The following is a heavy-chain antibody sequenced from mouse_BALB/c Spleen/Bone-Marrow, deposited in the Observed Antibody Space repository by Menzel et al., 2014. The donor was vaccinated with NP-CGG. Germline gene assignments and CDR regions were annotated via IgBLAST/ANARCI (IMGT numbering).Heavy chain of an antibody. J-gene: IGHJ2*01. CDR1: GYTFTDYY. CDR3: ARTGY. CDR2: VTPYNGGT. V-gene: IGHV1-19*01. Sequence: EVQLQQSGPELVKPGASVKMSCKASGYTFTDYYMDWVKQIHGESFEWIGRVTPYNGGTTYNQKFKGKATLTVDKSSSTAYMALNSLTSEDSAVYYCARTGYWGQGTTLTVSS.